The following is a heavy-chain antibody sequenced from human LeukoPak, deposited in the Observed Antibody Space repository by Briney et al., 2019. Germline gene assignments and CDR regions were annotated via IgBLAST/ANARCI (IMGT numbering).Heavy chain of an antibody. CDR1: GGSISSYY. Sequence: KPSETVSLTCTVSGGSISSYYWSWIRQPPGKGLEWIGYIYYSGSTNYNPSLKSRVTISVDTSKNQFSLKLSSVTAADTAVYYCVRSEMYYYDSSGYYPKYFQHWGQGTLVTVSS. J-gene: IGHJ1*01. V-gene: IGHV4-59*01. CDR3: VRSEMYYYDSSGYYPKYFQH. CDR2: IYYSGST. D-gene: IGHD3-22*01.